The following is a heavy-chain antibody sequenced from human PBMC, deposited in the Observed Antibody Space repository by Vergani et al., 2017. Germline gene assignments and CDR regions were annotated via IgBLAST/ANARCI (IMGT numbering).Heavy chain of an antibody. J-gene: IGHJ5*02. CDR1: GFTFSSYA. CDR3: ARDRRQQLGGGSNWFDP. V-gene: IGHV3-23*01. CDR2: ISGSGGST. Sequence: EVQLLESGGGLVQPGGSLRLSCAASGFTFSSYAMSWVRQAPGKGLEWVSAISGSGGSTYYADSVKGRFTISRDNSKNSLYLQMNSLRAEDTAVYYWARDRRQQLGGGSNWFDPWGQGTLVTVSS. D-gene: IGHD6-13*01.